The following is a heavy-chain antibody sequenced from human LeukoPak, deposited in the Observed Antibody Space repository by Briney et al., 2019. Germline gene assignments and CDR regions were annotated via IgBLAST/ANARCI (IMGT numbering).Heavy chain of an antibody. Sequence: ASVKVSCKASGYTFTSHDINWVRQAPGQGLEWMGWISAYNGNTNYAQKLQGRVTMTTDTSTSTAYMELRSLRSDDTAVYYCARDLRGAIDYWGQGTLVTVSS. CDR3: ARDLRGAIDY. CDR1: GYTFTSHD. J-gene: IGHJ4*02. CDR2: ISAYNGNT. V-gene: IGHV1-18*01.